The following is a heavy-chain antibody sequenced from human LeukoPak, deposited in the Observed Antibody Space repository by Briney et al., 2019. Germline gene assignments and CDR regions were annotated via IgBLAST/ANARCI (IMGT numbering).Heavy chain of an antibody. Sequence: GGSLRLSCAASGFTFDDYGTSWVRHAPGRGVGWVFGIKWKGIHTGYADSVKGRFTISRENAKNSLYLRMNSLRAEDTALDYCARAARSGWYFDYWGQGTLVTVSS. CDR3: ARAARSGWYFDY. V-gene: IGHV3-20*04. CDR2: IKWKGIHT. J-gene: IGHJ4*02. CDR1: GFTFDDYG. D-gene: IGHD6-19*01.